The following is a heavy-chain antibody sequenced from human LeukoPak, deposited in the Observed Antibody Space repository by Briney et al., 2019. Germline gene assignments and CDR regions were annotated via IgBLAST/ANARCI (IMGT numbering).Heavy chain of an antibody. CDR3: ARGTYYDYVWGSYRIEHLFDY. D-gene: IGHD3-16*02. CDR2: IHNTGRA. Sequence: SETLSLTCTVSGGSFGSGDYYWSWVRQPPGKGLEWIAYIHNTGRAYYNPSLKSRVTISVDTSKNQFSLKLSSVTAADTAVYYCARGTYYDYVWGSYRIEHLFDYWGQGTLVTVFS. V-gene: IGHV4-30-4*08. J-gene: IGHJ4*02. CDR1: GGSFGSGDYY.